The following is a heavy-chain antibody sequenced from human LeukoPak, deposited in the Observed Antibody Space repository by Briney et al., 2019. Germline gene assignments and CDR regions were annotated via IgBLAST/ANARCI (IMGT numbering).Heavy chain of an antibody. V-gene: IGHV1-8*01. CDR2: MNPNSGNT. D-gene: IGHD5-18*01. CDR1: GYTFTSYD. Sequence: ASVKVSCKASGYTFTSYDINWVRQATGQGLEWMGWMNPNSGNTGYAQKFQGIVTMTTDTSTSTAYMELRSLRSDDTAVYYCARSCGYSYGCDFDYWGQGTLVTVSS. CDR3: ARSCGYSYGCDFDY. J-gene: IGHJ4*02.